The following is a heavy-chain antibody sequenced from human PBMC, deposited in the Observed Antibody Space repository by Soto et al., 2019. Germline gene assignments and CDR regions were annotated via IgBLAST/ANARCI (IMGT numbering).Heavy chain of an antibody. J-gene: IGHJ4*02. D-gene: IGHD7-27*01. CDR3: ARDTGDGTFDF. V-gene: IGHV1-3*01. Sequence: ASVKVSCKASGYTLRSYAKHWVPKAPGQRLVLVGGIYAGDPHTKSSQKFQDRVTISRDTSASTSYMELNSLRSEDTAVYYCARDTGDGTFDFWGQGTLVTVSS. CDR2: IYAGDPHT. CDR1: GYTLRSYA.